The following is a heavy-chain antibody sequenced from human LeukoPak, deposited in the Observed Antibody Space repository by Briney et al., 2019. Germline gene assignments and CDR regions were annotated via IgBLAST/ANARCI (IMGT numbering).Heavy chain of an antibody. V-gene: IGHV4-59*12. CDR1: GGSISSYY. D-gene: IGHD3-3*01. CDR2: IYYSGST. J-gene: IGHJ4*02. CDR3: ARSRFSYADDY. Sequence: SETLSLTCTVSGGSISSYYWSWIRQPPGKGLEWIGYIYYSGSTNYNPSLKSRVTISVDTSKNQFSLKLSSVTAADTAVYYCARSRFSYADDYWGQGTLVTVSS.